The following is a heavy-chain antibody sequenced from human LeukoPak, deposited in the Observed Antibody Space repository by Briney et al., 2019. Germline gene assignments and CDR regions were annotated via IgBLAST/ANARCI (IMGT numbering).Heavy chain of an antibody. Sequence: GGSLRLSCAASGFTFTTYVMTWVRQAPGKGLEWVSAITHNAAATHYADSVKGRFTNSRDNSKNTLYLQMNSLRVEDTAVYCCARSRDGYNILDYWGQGTLVTVSS. D-gene: IGHD5-24*01. CDR2: ITHNAAAT. J-gene: IGHJ4*02. CDR3: ARSRDGYNILDY. V-gene: IGHV3-23*01. CDR1: GFTFTTYV.